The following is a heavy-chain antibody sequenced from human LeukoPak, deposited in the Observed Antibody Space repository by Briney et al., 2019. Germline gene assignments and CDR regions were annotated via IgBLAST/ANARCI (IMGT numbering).Heavy chain of an antibody. D-gene: IGHD3-10*01. CDR2: VRSDGGIK. CDR1: GFTFSNYG. CDR3: ARDRGVQAGAFDI. V-gene: IGHV3-30*02. Sequence: PGGSLRLSCAASGFTFSNYGIHWVRQAPGKGLEWVAFVRSDGGIKYYADSVKGRFTISRDNSRTTVYLQMNSLRAEDTAVYHCARDRGVQAGAFDIWGQGTMVTVSS. J-gene: IGHJ3*02.